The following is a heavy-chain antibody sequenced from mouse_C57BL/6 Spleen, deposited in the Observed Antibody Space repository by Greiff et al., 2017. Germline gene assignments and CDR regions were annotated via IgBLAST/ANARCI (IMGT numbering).Heavy chain of an antibody. V-gene: IGHV2-4*01. Sequence: QVQLQQSGPGLVQPSQSLSITCTVSGFSFTSYGVHWVRQPPGKGLEWLGVIWSGGSTNSNAAFISRLNISNDNSKSQVVVKMNRLQADDTAIYYCAKKGLRWYFEVWGTGTTVTVSS. D-gene: IGHD2-4*01. CDR2: IWSGGST. J-gene: IGHJ1*03. CDR1: GFSFTSYG. CDR3: AKKGLRWYFEV.